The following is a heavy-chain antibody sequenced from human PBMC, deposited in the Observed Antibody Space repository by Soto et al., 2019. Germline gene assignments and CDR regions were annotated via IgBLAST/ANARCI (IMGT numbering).Heavy chain of an antibody. Sequence: QVQLVQSGAEVKKPGASVKVSCKASGYTFTSYDINWVRQATGQGLEWMGWMNPNSGNTGYAQKFQGRVTMTRDNSISTAYMELSSLTYEDTAVYYGARSRRAGFNWFDPWGQGTLVTVSS. D-gene: IGHD3-10*01. CDR3: ARSRRAGFNWFDP. J-gene: IGHJ5*02. CDR1: GYTFTSYD. CDR2: MNPNSGNT. V-gene: IGHV1-8*01.